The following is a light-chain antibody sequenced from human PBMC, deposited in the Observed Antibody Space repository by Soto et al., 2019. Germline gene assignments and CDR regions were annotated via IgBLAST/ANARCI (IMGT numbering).Light chain of an antibody. CDR1: SSDVGGYNY. V-gene: IGLV2-14*01. CDR3: TSYTSSSPYV. Sequence: QSVLTQPASVSGSPGQSITISCTGTSSDVGGYNYVSWYQQHPGRAPKLMIFDVSNRPSGVSNRFSGSKSGNTASLTISGRRAEDEADYYCTSYTSSSPYVFGTGTKLTVL. J-gene: IGLJ1*01. CDR2: DVS.